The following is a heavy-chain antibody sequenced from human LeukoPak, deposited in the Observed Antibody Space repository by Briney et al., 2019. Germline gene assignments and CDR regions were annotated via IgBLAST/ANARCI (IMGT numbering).Heavy chain of an antibody. D-gene: IGHD4-17*01. Sequence: GRSLRLSCAASGFTFDDYAMHWARQAPGKGLEWVSGISWNSGSIGYADSVKGRFTISRDNAKNSLYLQMNSLRAEDTALYYCARGRGGDYVPSRFDYWGQGTLVTVSS. V-gene: IGHV3-9*01. CDR2: ISWNSGSI. CDR1: GFTFDDYA. J-gene: IGHJ4*02. CDR3: ARGRGGDYVPSRFDY.